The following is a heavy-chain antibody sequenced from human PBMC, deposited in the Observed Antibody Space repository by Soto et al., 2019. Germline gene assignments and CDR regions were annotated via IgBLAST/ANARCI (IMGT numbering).Heavy chain of an antibody. CDR1: GHTFTGYY. V-gene: IGHV1-2*04. D-gene: IGHD3-10*01. CDR2: INPNSGGT. Sequence: GASVKVSCKASGHTFTGYYMHWVRQAPGQGLEWMGWINPNSGGTNYAQKFQGWVTMTRDTSISTAYMELSRLRSDDTAVYYCARGITMVRGVLLDAFDIGGQGTMVTVSS. J-gene: IGHJ3*02. CDR3: ARGITMVRGVLLDAFDI.